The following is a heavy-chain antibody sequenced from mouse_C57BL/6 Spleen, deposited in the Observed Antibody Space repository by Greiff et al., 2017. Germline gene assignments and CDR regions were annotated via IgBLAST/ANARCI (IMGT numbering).Heavy chain of an antibody. V-gene: IGHV1-76*01. CDR3: ARRDYDGAMDV. D-gene: IGHD2-4*01. CDR1: GYTFTDYY. Sequence: VQLQQSGAELVRPGASVKLSCKASGYTFTDYYITWVKQRPGKGLEWIARIYPGSGNTYYHEKFKGKNTLTAQKSSSTAYMQVSSVTSEDAAVYFCARRDYDGAMDVWGKGTSVTVSS. CDR2: IYPGSGNT. J-gene: IGHJ4*01.